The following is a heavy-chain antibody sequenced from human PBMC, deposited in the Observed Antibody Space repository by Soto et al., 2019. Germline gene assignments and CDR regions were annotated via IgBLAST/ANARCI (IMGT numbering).Heavy chain of an antibody. J-gene: IGHJ6*02. Sequence: PGESLKISCKGSGYSFTSYWIGWVRQVPGKGLEWMGIIYPGDSDTRYSPSFQGQVTISADKSISTAYLQWSSLKASDTAMYYCARRLIRATPDYYYGMDVWGQGTTVTVSS. D-gene: IGHD1-26*01. CDR2: IYPGDSDT. CDR1: GYSFTSYW. CDR3: ARRLIRATPDYYYGMDV. V-gene: IGHV5-51*01.